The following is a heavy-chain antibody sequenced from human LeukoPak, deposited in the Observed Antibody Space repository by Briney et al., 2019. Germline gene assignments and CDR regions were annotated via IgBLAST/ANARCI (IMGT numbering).Heavy chain of an antibody. Sequence: GGSLRLSCAASGFTFDDYAMHWVRQAPGKGLEWVSGISWNSGSTGYADSVKGRFTISRDNAKNSLYLQMNSLRAEDTALYYCAKEDDSVTIRAFDIWGQGTMVTVSS. D-gene: IGHD4-17*01. CDR1: GFTFDDYA. CDR2: ISWNSGST. CDR3: AKEDDSVTIRAFDI. V-gene: IGHV3-9*01. J-gene: IGHJ3*02.